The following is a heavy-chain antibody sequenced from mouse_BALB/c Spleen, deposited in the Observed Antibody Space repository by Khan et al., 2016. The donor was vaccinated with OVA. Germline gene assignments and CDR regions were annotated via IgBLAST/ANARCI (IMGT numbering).Heavy chain of an antibody. CDR1: GYTFTEYT. V-gene: IGHV1-22*01. Sequence: VQLKQSGPELVKPGASVKISCKTSGYTFTEYTVPWVKQSLEKSLEWIGIINPSNGGTGYVQKVKAKSTFTVENSSSTAYMDLRSLTSEDSAVYYCARDAGRYWGQGTSVTVSS. CDR3: ARDAGRY. CDR2: INPSNGGT. J-gene: IGHJ4*01. D-gene: IGHD3-3*01.